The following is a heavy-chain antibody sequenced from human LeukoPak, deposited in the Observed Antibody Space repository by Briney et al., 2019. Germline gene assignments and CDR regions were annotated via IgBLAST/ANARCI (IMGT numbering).Heavy chain of an antibody. CDR3: ARNNGMDV. CDR2: VNRDGSET. V-gene: IGHV3-7*03. CDR1: GFALSSHW. Sequence: GGSLRLSCAASGFALSSHWMTWVRQVPGRGPEWVANVNRDGSETYYLDSVKGRFTISKDNAKNSLYLQMNSLRAEDTALYHCARNNGMDVWGKGTTVMVSS. J-gene: IGHJ6*04.